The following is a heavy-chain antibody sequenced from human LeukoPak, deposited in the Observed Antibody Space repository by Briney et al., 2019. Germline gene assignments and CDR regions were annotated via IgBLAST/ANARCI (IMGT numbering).Heavy chain of an antibody. CDR2: ISGSGGST. D-gene: IGHD3-3*01. CDR3: AKDARITIFGVVQFSAIVYFDY. J-gene: IGHJ4*02. CDR1: GVTFSSYA. V-gene: IGHV3-23*01. Sequence: GGSLRLSCAASGVTFSSYAMSWVRQAPGKGLEWVSAISGSGGSTYYADSVKGRFTISRDNSKNTLYLQMNSLRAEDTAVYYCAKDARITIFGVVQFSAIVYFDYWGQGTLVTVSS.